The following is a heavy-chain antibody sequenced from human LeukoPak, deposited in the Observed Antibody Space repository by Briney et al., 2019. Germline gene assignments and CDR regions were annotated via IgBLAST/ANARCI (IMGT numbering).Heavy chain of an antibody. Sequence: ASLKVSCTASGYTFTGYYIHWVRQAPGQGLEWMGWINTNSGGTNYAQKFQGRFTMTRDTSMSTAYMDVSSLKADDTAVYYCARGRSDSGHVEDVFDLWGQGTLVTVSS. CDR3: ARGRSDSGHVEDVFDL. J-gene: IGHJ5*02. V-gene: IGHV1-2*02. CDR2: INTNSGGT. CDR1: GYTFTGYY. D-gene: IGHD5-12*01.